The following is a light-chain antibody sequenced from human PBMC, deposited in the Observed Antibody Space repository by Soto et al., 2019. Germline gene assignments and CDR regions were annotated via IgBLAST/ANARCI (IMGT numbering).Light chain of an antibody. CDR3: CSYAGNAGSSTSVV. CDR1: SSIVGIYNL. V-gene: IGLV2-23*01. Sequence: QSALTQPASVSGSPGQSITMSCTGTSSIVGIYNLVSWYQQHPGKAPKLMIYEDTKRPSGVSNRFSGSKSGNTASLTISGLQXEDEADYYCCSYAGNAGSSTSVVFGGGTKVTVL. CDR2: EDT. J-gene: IGLJ2*01.